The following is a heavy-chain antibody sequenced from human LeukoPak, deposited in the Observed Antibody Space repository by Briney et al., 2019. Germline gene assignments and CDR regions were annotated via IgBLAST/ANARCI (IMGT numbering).Heavy chain of an antibody. J-gene: IGHJ4*02. V-gene: IGHV3-48*03. CDR1: GFTFSSYE. Sequence: GGSLRLSCAASGFTFSSYEMNWVRQAPGKGLEWVSYISSRDTSTSYADSVKGRFTISRDNAKNSLYLQMNSLRAEDTAVYYCARDSGYCSGGTCNHFDYWGQGTPVTVSA. D-gene: IGHD2-15*01. CDR3: ARDSGYCSGGTCNHFDY. CDR2: ISSRDTST.